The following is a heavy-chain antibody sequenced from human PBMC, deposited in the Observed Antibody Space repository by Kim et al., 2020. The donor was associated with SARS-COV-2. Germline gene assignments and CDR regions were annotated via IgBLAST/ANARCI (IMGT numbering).Heavy chain of an antibody. CDR1: GFTFSSYA. CDR3: VKDGSIADILTGYYFYGMDV. Sequence: GGSLRLSCSASGFTFSSYAMHWVRQAPGKGLEYVSAISSNGGSTYYADSVKGRFTISRDNSKNTLYLQMSSLRAEDTAVYYCVKDGSIADILTGYYFYGMDVWGQGTTVTVSS. J-gene: IGHJ6*02. D-gene: IGHD3-9*01. CDR2: ISSNGGST. V-gene: IGHV3-64D*06.